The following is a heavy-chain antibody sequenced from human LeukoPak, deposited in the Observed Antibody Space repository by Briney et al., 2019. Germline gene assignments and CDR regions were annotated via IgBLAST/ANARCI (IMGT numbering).Heavy chain of an antibody. CDR3: ATSRFGVVIKGWFDP. CDR2: INHSGST. V-gene: IGHV4-61*01. D-gene: IGHD3-3*01. Sequence: SETLSLTCIVSGGSVSSGSYYWSWIRQPPGKGLEWIGEINHSGSTNYNPSLKSRVTISVDTSKNQFSLKLSSVTAADTAVYYCATSRFGVVIKGWFDPWGQGTLVTVSS. CDR1: GGSVSSGSYY. J-gene: IGHJ5*02.